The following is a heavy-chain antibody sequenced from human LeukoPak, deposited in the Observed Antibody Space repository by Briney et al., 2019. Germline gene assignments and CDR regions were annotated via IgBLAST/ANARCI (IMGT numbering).Heavy chain of an antibody. Sequence: ASVKVSCKVSGYTLTELSMHWVRQAPGKGLEWMGGFDPEDGETIYAQKFQGRVTMTEDTSTDTAYMELSSLRSEDTAVYYCATDTHLSSGWYLAVKPLSYWGQGTLVTVSS. CDR1: GYTLTELS. V-gene: IGHV1-24*01. D-gene: IGHD6-19*01. CDR3: ATDTHLSSGWYLAVKPLSY. CDR2: FDPEDGET. J-gene: IGHJ4*02.